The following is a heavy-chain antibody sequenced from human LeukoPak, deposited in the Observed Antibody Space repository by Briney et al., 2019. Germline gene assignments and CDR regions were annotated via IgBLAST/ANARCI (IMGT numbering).Heavy chain of an antibody. CDR1: GGTFSSYA. J-gene: IGHJ3*02. D-gene: IGHD6-6*01. Sequence: SVKVSCKASGGTFSSYAISWVRQAPGQGLEWMGGIIPIFGTANYAQKFQGRVTITTDESTSTAYMELSSLRSEDTAVYYCATDSSSSDTNAFDIWGQGTMVTVSS. CDR2: IIPIFGTA. V-gene: IGHV1-69*05. CDR3: ATDSSSSDTNAFDI.